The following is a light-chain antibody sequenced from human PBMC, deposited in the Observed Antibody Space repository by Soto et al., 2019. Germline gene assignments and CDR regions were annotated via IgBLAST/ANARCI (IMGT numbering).Light chain of an antibody. V-gene: IGLV2-14*01. CDR1: SSDVGGYNY. CDR2: EVS. CDR3: SSYTITSTVV. Sequence: QSALTQPASVSGSPGQSITISCTGTSSDVGGYNYVSWYQQHPGKAPKLILYEVSSRPSGVSNRFSGSKSGITASLTISGLQAGDEADYYCSSYTITSTVVFGGGTQLTVL. J-gene: IGLJ2*01.